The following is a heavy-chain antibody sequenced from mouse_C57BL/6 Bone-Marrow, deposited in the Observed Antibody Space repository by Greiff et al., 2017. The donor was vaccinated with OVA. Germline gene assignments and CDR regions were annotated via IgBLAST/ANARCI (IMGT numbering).Heavy chain of an antibody. J-gene: IGHJ1*03. CDR1: GYTFTSYW. CDR3: ARNGYYPYWYFDV. CDR2: IHPNSGST. D-gene: IGHD2-3*01. V-gene: IGHV1-64*01. Sequence: QVQLQQPGAELVKPGASVKLSCKASGYTFTSYWMHWVKQRPGQGLEWLGMIHPNSGSTNYNEKFKSKATLTVDKSSSTAYMQLSSLTSEDSAVYYCARNGYYPYWYFDVWGTGTTVTVSS.